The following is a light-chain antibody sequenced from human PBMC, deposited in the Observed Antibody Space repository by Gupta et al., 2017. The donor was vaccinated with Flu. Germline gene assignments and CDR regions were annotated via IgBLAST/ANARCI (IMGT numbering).Light chain of an antibody. J-gene: IGLJ2*01. V-gene: IGLV1-44*01. CDR1: TSNIGGNT. Sequence: QSVLTQPPSASGTPGQRVTISCSGSTSNIGGNTVTWYQQLPGSAPKLLIYTNNQRPSGVPDRFSGSKSDTSASLAISGFQSEDEAHYYCATWDDNLNGPVFGGGTKLTVL. CDR3: ATWDDNLNGPV. CDR2: TNN.